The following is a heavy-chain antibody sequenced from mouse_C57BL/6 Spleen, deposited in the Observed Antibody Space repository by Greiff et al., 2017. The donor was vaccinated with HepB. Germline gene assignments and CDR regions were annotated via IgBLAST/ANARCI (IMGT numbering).Heavy chain of an antibody. Sequence: DVKLVESGGGLVKPGGSLKLSCAASGFTFSDYGMHWVRQAPEKGLEWVAYISSGSSTIYYADTVKGRFTISRDNAKNTLFLQMTSLRSEDTAMYYCARAQLGRYFDYWGQGTTLTVSS. J-gene: IGHJ2*01. D-gene: IGHD4-1*02. CDR3: ARAQLGRYFDY. CDR1: GFTFSDYG. V-gene: IGHV5-17*01. CDR2: ISSGSSTI.